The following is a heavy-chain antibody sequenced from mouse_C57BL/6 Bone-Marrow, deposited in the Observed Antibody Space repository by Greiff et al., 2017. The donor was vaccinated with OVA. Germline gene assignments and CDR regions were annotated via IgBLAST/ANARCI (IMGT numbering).Heavy chain of an antibody. D-gene: IGHD2-2*01. CDR2: IYPGDGDT. V-gene: IGHV1-82*01. Sequence: VQLQQSGPELVKPGASVKISCKASGYAFSSSWMNWVKQRPGKGLEWIGRIYPGDGDTNYNGKFKGKATLTADKSSSTAYMQLSSLTSEDSAVYFCAIWFYFDYWGQGTTLTVSS. CDR3: AIWFYFDY. J-gene: IGHJ2*01. CDR1: GYAFSSSW.